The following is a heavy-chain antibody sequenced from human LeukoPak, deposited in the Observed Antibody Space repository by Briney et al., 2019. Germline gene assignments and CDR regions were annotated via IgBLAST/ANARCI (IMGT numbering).Heavy chain of an antibody. V-gene: IGHV3-53*04. J-gene: IGHJ6*02. CDR1: GFTVSSNY. CDR2: IYSGGST. D-gene: IGHD2-2*01. CDR3: ARGLLVVVPAAMRSYYYGMDV. Sequence: GGSLRLSCAASGFTVSSNYMSWVRQAPGKGLEWVSVIYSGGSTYYADSVKGRFTIPRHNSKNTLYLQMNSLRAEDTAVYYCARGLLVVVPAAMRSYYYGMDVWGQGTTVTVSS.